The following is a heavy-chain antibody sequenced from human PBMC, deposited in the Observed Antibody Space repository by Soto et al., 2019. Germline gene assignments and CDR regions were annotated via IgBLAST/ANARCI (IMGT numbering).Heavy chain of an antibody. Sequence: ASVKVSCKASGYTFTSYAMHWVRQAPGQRLEWMGWINAGNGNTKYSQKFQGRVTITRDTSASTAYMELSSLRSEDTAVYYCARDMAMDSPFDYWGQGTLVIVSS. V-gene: IGHV1-3*01. CDR1: GYTFTSYA. D-gene: IGHD5-18*01. CDR2: INAGNGNT. CDR3: ARDMAMDSPFDY. J-gene: IGHJ4*02.